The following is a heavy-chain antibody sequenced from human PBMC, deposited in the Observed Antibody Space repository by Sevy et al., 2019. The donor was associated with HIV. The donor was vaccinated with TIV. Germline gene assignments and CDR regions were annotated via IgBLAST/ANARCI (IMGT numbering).Heavy chain of an antibody. CDR2: INPNSGGT. V-gene: IGHV1-2*02. D-gene: IGHD6-13*01. Sequence: ASVKVSCKASGYTFTGYYMHWVRQARGQGLEWMGWINPNSGGTNYAQKFQGRVTMTRDTSISTAYMELSRLRSDDTAVYYCARDQYSSSPKAGGMDVWGQGTTVTVSS. CDR3: ARDQYSSSPKAGGMDV. J-gene: IGHJ6*02. CDR1: GYTFTGYY.